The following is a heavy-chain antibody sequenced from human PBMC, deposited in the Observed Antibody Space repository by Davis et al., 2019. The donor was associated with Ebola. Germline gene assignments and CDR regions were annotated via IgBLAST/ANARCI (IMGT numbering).Heavy chain of an antibody. V-gene: IGHV3-30*18. CDR3: AKLESYGY. CDR2: IAHDGSNK. J-gene: IGHJ4*02. Sequence: GESLKISCAASRFTFSNYGMHWVRQAPGKGLEWVAFIAHDGSNKYYADSVKGRFTISRDNSKNTLYLQMNSLRAEDTAVYYCAKLESYGYWGQGTLVTVSS. CDR1: RFTFSNYG. D-gene: IGHD1-26*01.